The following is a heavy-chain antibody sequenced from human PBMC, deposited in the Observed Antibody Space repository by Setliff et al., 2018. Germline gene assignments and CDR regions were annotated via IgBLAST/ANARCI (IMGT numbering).Heavy chain of an antibody. CDR2: IYSGGST. J-gene: IGHJ4*02. Sequence: GGSLRLSCAASGFTVSSNYMSWVRQAPGKGLEWVSVIYSGGSTYYADSVKGRFTISRDNSKNTLYLQMNSLRAEDTAVYYCARGDYYDSSGYPYYYDYWGQGTLVTVSS. CDR3: ARGDYYDSSGYPYYYDY. CDR1: GFTVSSNY. D-gene: IGHD3-22*01. V-gene: IGHV3-53*01.